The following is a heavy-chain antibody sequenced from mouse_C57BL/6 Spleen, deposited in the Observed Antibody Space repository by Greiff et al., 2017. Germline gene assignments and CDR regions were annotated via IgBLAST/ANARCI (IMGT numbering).Heavy chain of an antibody. CDR2: INPSTGGT. CDR1: GYSFTGYY. V-gene: IGHV1-42*01. Sequence: VQLQQSGPELVKPGASVKISCKASGYSFTGYYMNWVKQSPEKSLEWIGEINPSTGGTTYNQKFKAKATLTVDKSSSTAYMQLESLTSEDSAVYYCAREAVVATKDMGYWGQGTSVTVSS. D-gene: IGHD1-1*01. J-gene: IGHJ4*01. CDR3: AREAVVATKDMGY.